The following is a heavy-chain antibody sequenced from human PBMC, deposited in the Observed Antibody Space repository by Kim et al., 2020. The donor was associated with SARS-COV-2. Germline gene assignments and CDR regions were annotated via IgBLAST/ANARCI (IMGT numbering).Heavy chain of an antibody. V-gene: IGHV1-3*01. CDR3: AREQWLMYYVDY. D-gene: IGHD6-19*01. J-gene: IGHJ4*02. Sequence: KYSQKCQGRVTITRDTSASTAYMELSSLRSEDTAVYYCAREQWLMYYVDYWGQGTLVTVSS.